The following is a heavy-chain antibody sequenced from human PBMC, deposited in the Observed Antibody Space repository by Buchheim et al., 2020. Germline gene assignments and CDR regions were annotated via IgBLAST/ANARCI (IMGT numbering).Heavy chain of an antibody. CDR1: GFSFSTNW. CDR3: ARDEI. V-gene: IGHV3-7*01. CDR2: IAPDGTET. J-gene: IGHJ4*02. Sequence: EVQLVESGGGLVQPGGSLRLSCAASGFSFSTNWMSWVRQAPGRGLEWVANIAPDGTETYYVDSVKGRFTISRDNTQDSLYLQMSGLRFEDTAVYYCARDEIWGQGTL.